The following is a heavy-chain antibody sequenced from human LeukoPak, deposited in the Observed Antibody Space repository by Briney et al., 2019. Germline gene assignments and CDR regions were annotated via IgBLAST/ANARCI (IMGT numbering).Heavy chain of an antibody. Sequence: GGSLRRSCAAYGFTFSSYAMSWVRQARGKGLEWVSAISASGGSTYYADSVKGRFTISRDNSKNTLYLQMNSLRAEDTAVYYCAKMGSGGSSQGFFDYWRQGTLVTVCS. CDR3: AKMGSGGSSQGFFDY. V-gene: IGHV3-23*01. CDR2: ISASGGST. J-gene: IGHJ4*02. CDR1: GFTFSSYA. D-gene: IGHD2-15*01.